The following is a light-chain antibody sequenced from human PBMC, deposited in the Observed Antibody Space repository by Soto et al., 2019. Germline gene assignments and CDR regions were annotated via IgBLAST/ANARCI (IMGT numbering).Light chain of an antibody. CDR1: QSVSSK. V-gene: IGKV3-15*01. CDR3: QQYNNWPLT. CDR2: DAS. J-gene: IGKJ4*01. Sequence: ESVLAQSPGTLSLSPGERATLSCRASQSVSSKLAWYQQKPGQAPRLLINDASTRATGIPARFSGSGSGAEFTLTISSLQSEDFAVYYCQQYNNWPLTFGGGTKVDNK.